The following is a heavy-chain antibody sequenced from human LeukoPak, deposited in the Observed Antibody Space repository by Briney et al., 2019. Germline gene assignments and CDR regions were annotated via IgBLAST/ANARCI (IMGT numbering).Heavy chain of an antibody. D-gene: IGHD2-2*01. CDR1: GFTFSTYT. CDR3: ARGYQRPDY. Sequence: PGGSLRLSCAASGFTFSTYTMNWVRQAPGKGLEWVSSISSSSINIYYADSVKGRFTISRDNAMNSVHLQMNSLRVEYTAVYYCARGYQRPDYWGQGTLITVSS. CDR2: ISSSSINI. J-gene: IGHJ4*02. V-gene: IGHV3-21*01.